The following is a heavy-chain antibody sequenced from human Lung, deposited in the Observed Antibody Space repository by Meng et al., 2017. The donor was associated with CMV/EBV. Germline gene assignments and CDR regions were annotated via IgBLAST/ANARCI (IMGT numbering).Heavy chain of an antibody. CDR2: ITSFGSTI. J-gene: IGHJ4*02. V-gene: IGHV3-48*03. CDR3: AREDYGSGSLSD. CDR1: AFTFSSYE. D-gene: IGHD3-10*01. Sequence: SCAASAFTFSSYEMNWVRQAPGKGLEWVSYITSFGSTIHYADSVKGRFTISRDNAKNLLFLQMNSLRAEDTGVYYCAREDYGSGSLSDWCQGPLVTVSS.